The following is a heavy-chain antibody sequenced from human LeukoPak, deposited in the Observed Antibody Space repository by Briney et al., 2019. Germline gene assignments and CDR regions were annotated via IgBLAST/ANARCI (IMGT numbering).Heavy chain of an antibody. V-gene: IGHV4-59*08. J-gene: IGHJ4*02. CDR2: IYYSGST. CDR3: ARVENYGEFDY. D-gene: IGHD1-7*01. Sequence: TSSETLSLTCTVSGGSISSYYWSWIRQPPGKGLEWIGYIYYSGSTNYNPSLKSRVTISVDTSKNQFSLKLSSVTAADTAVYYCARVENYGEFDYWGQGTLVTVSS. CDR1: GGSISSYY.